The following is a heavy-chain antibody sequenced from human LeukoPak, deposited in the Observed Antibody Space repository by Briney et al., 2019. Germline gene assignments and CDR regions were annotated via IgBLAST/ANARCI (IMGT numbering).Heavy chain of an antibody. Sequence: ASVNVSCKASGYTFTSYDINWVRQAPGQGLEWMGLINPSGGSTSYAQTFQGRVTMTRDMSTSTVYMELSSLRSEDTAVYYCARDNSYGYRETKRYFDYWGQGTLVTVSS. V-gene: IGHV1-46*01. CDR2: INPSGGST. CDR3: ARDNSYGYRETKRYFDY. CDR1: GYTFTSYD. D-gene: IGHD5-18*01. J-gene: IGHJ4*02.